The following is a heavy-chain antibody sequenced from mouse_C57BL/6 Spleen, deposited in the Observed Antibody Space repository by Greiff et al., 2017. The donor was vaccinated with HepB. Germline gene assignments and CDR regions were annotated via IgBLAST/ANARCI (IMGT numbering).Heavy chain of an antibody. CDR2: INPNNGGT. D-gene: IGHD1-1*01. CDR1: GYTFTDYN. J-gene: IGHJ4*01. V-gene: IGHV1-22*01. Sequence: VQLKESGPELVKPGASVKMSCKASGYTFTDYNMHWVKQSHGKSLEWIGYINPNNGGTSYNQKFKGKATLTVNKSSSPAYMELRSLTSEDSAVYYCARREYDYGSFYAMDYWGQGTSVTVSS. CDR3: ARREYDYGSFYAMDY.